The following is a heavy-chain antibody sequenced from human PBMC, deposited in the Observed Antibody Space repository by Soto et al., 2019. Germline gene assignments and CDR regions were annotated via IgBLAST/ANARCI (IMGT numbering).Heavy chain of an antibody. Sequence: SETLSLTCTVSGGSISSYYWSWIRQPPGKGLEWIGYIYYSGSTNYNPSLKSRVTISVDTSKNQFSLKLSSVTAADTAVDYCARVGEYQLLLGKPYLDAFDIWGQGTMVTVSS. V-gene: IGHV4-59*01. CDR2: IYYSGST. CDR3: ARVGEYQLLLGKPYLDAFDI. CDR1: GGSISSYY. D-gene: IGHD2-2*01. J-gene: IGHJ3*02.